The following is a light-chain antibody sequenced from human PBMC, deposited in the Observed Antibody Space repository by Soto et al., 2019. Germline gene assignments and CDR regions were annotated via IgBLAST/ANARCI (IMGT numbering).Light chain of an antibody. CDR2: DAS. V-gene: IGKV3-11*01. Sequence: ETVLTQSPGTLSLSPGERAILSSRASQSVSNSLAWYQQKPGQAPRLLIYDASNRATGVPARFSGSGSGTDLTLTITSLEPEDFAVYYCQQRYTWPSFGPGTKVDIK. CDR3: QQRYTWPS. CDR1: QSVSNS. J-gene: IGKJ3*01.